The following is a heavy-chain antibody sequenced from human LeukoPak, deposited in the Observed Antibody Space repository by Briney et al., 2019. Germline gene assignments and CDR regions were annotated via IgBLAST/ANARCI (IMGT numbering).Heavy chain of an antibody. CDR2: ISAYNGNT. J-gene: IGHJ4*02. CDR3: ARVVGYSSSWYLGDY. CDR1: GSTFTSYG. V-gene: IGHV1-18*01. Sequence: GASVKVSCKASGSTFTSYGISWVRQAPGQGLEWMGWISAYNGNTNYAQKLQGRVTMTTDTSTRTAYMELRSLRPDDTAVYYCARVVGYSSSWYLGDYGGQGTLVTVSS. D-gene: IGHD6-13*01.